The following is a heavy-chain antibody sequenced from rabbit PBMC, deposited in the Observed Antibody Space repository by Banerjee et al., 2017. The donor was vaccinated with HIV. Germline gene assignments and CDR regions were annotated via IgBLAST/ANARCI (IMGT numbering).Heavy chain of an antibody. D-gene: IGHD6-1*01. V-gene: IGHV1S40*01. J-gene: IGHJ4*01. CDR2: IYTSSGST. Sequence: QSLEESGGDLVKPGASLTLTCKASGFDLSSYYYMCWVRQAPGKGLELIACIYTSSGSTDYASWVNGRFTISKTSSTVDLKMTSLTAADTATYFCARDIDGYGYAPYFNLWGQGTLVTVS. CDR3: ARDIDGYGYAPYFNL. CDR1: GFDLSSYYY.